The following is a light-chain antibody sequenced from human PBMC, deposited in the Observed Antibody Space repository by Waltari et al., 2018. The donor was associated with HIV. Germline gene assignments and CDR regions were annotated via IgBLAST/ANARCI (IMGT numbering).Light chain of an antibody. CDR1: QSISFF. J-gene: IGKJ2*01. Sequence: EIVLTQSPATLSLSPGERATLSCRASQSISFFLAWYQQKPGQAPSLLIYHESNRATGIPARFSGNGSGTDFTLTINGLTPEDVAVYYCQQRSNWPPKYTFGQGTKLEIK. CDR3: QQRSNWPPKYT. V-gene: IGKV3-11*01. CDR2: HES.